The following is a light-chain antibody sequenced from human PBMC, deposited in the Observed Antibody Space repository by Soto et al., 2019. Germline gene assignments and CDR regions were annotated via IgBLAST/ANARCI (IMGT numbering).Light chain of an antibody. V-gene: IGLV2-14*01. J-gene: IGLJ1*01. CDR2: EVS. Sequence: QSALSQPASVSGSPGQSITISCTGTSSDVGGYNYVSWYQQHPGKAPKLMIYEVSKWPSGVSNRFSGSKSGNTASLTISGLQAEDEADYYCSSYTGGNPSYVFGTGTKLTVL. CDR1: SSDVGGYNY. CDR3: SSYTGGNPSYV.